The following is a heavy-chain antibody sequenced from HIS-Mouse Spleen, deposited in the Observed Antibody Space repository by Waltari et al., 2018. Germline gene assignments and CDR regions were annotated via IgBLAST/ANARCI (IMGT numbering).Heavy chain of an antibody. CDR2: IYYSGST. D-gene: IGHD1-7*01. J-gene: IGHJ3*02. CDR1: GGSISSSSYY. Sequence: QLQLQESGPGLVKPSEPLSLTCTVSGGSISSSSYYWGWIRQPPGKGLEWIGSIYYSGSTYYNPSLKSRVTISVDTSKNQFSLKLSSVTAADTAVYYCASVSDLGGTRAFDIWGQGTMVTVSS. V-gene: IGHV4-39*07. CDR3: ASVSDLGGTRAFDI.